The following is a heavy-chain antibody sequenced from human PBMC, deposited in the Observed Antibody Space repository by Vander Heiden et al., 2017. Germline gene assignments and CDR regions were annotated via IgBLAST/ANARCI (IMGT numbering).Heavy chain of an antibody. Sequence: QVQLVQSGTEVRAPGASVKVSCKESGNTVIRHNIHWVRHAPGQGPEWRGWINPNSGGTGYAQKFQGRVTMTRDTSIMTVYMELSRLSSDDTAVYYCAMSIEAPATPNYDCWGQGSQVTVSS. V-gene: IGHV1-2*02. D-gene: IGHD2-2*01. CDR3: AMSIEAPATPNYDC. CDR1: GNTVIRHN. CDR2: INPNSGGT. J-gene: IGHJ4*02.